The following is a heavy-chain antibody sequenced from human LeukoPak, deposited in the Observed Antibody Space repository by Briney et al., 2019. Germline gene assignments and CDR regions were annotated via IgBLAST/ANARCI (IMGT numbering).Heavy chain of an antibody. J-gene: IGHJ4*01. CDR1: GGSISSGSYY. V-gene: IGHV4-61*02. D-gene: IGHD1-1*01. CDR3: ARDRGTWNDDGFDY. Sequence: SETLSLTCTVSGGSISSGSYYWSWIRQPAGKGLEWIGRIYTNGSTYYNPSLKSRVTMSVDTSKNQFSLKLSSVTAADTAVYYCARDRGTWNDDGFDYWGQGTLVTVSS. CDR2: IYTNGST.